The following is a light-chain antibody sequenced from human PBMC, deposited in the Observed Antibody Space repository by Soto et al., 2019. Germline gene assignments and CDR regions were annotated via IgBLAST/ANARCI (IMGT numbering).Light chain of an antibody. CDR1: QTTSGKY. Sequence: EIVMTQSPATLSVSPGEGATLSCRTSQTTSGKYLAWYQQRPGLAPRLLVYGASRRATGIPDRFRGSGSGTEFTLTISGLEPEDFAVYFCQHYGSSPPVTFGQGTRLEIK. V-gene: IGKV3-20*01. J-gene: IGKJ5*01. CDR2: GAS. CDR3: QHYGSSPPVT.